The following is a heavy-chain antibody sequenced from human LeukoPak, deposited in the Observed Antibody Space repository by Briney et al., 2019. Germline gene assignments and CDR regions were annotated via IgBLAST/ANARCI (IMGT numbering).Heavy chain of an antibody. Sequence: PSQTLSLTCTVSGGSISSGSYYWSWIRQPAGKGLEWIGRIYTSGSTNYNPSLKSRVTISVDTSKNQFSLKLSSVTAADTAVYYCARDMGSGTYYYYHYMDVWGKGTTVTVSS. V-gene: IGHV4-61*02. J-gene: IGHJ6*03. CDR3: ARDMGSGTYYYYHYMDV. CDR2: IYTSGST. D-gene: IGHD3-10*01. CDR1: GGSISSGSYY.